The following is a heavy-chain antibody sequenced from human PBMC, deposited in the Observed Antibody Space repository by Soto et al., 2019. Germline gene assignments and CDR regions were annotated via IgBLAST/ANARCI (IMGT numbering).Heavy chain of an antibody. D-gene: IGHD2-21*01. V-gene: IGHV3-11*06. CDR1: GFSFSDSY. CDR3: AKTIVAASGYYFDH. J-gene: IGHJ4*02. CDR2: ISGGSSYT. Sequence: QVQLVESGGDLVKPGGSLRLACAASGFSFSDSYMSWVCQAPGKGLEWLSYISGGSSYTNYADSVQGRFTISRDNAKGSLYLEMNSLRADDTAVYYCAKTIVAASGYYFDHWGQGNLVTVSS.